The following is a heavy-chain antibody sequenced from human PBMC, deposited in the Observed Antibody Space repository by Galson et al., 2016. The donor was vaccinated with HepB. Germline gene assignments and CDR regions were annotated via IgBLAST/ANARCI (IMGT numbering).Heavy chain of an antibody. D-gene: IGHD1-26*01. CDR1: GGSFSRYY. CDR3: ARGTLGTTASMSFDY. CDR2: INHSGST. J-gene: IGHJ4*02. V-gene: IGHV4-34*01. Sequence: SETLSLTCAVYGGSFSRYYWSWIRQPPGKGLEWIGEINHSGSTNYNPSLKSRVTISVDTSKNQFSLKLSSVTAADTAVYYCARGTLGTTASMSFDYWGQGTLVSVSS.